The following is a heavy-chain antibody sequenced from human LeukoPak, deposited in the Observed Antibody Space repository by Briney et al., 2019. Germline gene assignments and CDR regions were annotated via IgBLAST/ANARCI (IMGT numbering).Heavy chain of an antibody. J-gene: IGHJ6*02. Sequence: GPSVKVSCKASGYTFTSYGISWVRQAPGQGLEWMEWISAYNGNTNYAQKLQGRVTMTTDTSTSTAYMELRSLRSDDTAVYYCARGDDGGDYVGGMDVWGQGTTVTVSS. CDR2: ISAYNGNT. D-gene: IGHD4-17*01. CDR3: ARGDDGGDYVGGMDV. CDR1: GYTFTSYG. V-gene: IGHV1-18*01.